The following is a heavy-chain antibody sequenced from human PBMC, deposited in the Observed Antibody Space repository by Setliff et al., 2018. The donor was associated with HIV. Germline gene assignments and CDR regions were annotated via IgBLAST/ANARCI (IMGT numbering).Heavy chain of an antibody. V-gene: IGHV1-69*13. D-gene: IGHD7-27*01. CDR2: IIPPVGAA. Sequence: RASVKVSCKASGGTFSSYAISWVRQAPGQGLEWMGGIIPPVGAAVYAQNFQGRVTITADESTNTAYMELSSLRSEDTAVYYCARIPTGGAFDIWGQGTVVTVSS. CDR1: GGTFSSYA. J-gene: IGHJ3*02. CDR3: ARIPTGGAFDI.